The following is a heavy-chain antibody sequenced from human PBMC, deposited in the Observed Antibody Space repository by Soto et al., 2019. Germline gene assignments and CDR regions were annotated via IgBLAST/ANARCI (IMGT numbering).Heavy chain of an antibody. V-gene: IGHV4-39*01. J-gene: IGHJ6*03. Sequence: SETLSLTCTVSGGSISSSSYYLGWIRQPPGKGLEWIGSIYYSGSTYYNPSLKSRVTISVDTSKNQFSLKLSSVTAADTAVYYCARHAGYCSGGSCYYYYYMDVWGKGTTVTVSS. CDR3: ARHAGYCSGGSCYYYYYMDV. CDR2: IYYSGST. D-gene: IGHD2-15*01. CDR1: GGSISSSSYY.